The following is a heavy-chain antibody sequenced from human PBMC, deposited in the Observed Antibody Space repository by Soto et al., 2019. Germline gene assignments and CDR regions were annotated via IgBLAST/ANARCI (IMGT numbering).Heavy chain of an antibody. D-gene: IGHD6-19*01. J-gene: IGHJ4*02. V-gene: IGHV1-58*02. CDR3: VIAVARGRYFDY. CDR2: IVVGSGNT. Sequence: QRQLVQSGPEVKKPGTSVKVSCKASGFTFTSSAMQWVRQARGQRLEWIGWIVVGSGNTNYAQKFQDRVTFTRDMSTSTAYMELSSLTSEDTAVYYCVIAVARGRYFDYWGQGTLVTVSS. CDR1: GFTFTSSA.